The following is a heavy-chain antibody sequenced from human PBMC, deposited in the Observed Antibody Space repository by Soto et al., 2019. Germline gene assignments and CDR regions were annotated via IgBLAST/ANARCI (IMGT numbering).Heavy chain of an antibody. CDR1: GFSFSSYW. J-gene: IGHJ6*02. CDR3: ARGDGGYFYSYGMDV. D-gene: IGHD3-22*01. CDR2: IKQDGSEK. Sequence: EVQLVESGGGLVQPGGSLRLSCAASGFSFSSYWMSWVRQAPGKGLEWVANIKQDGSEKHYVDSVKGRFTISRDNAKNSLYLQMTSLRAEDTAVYYCARGDGGYFYSYGMDVWGQGTTVTVSS. V-gene: IGHV3-7*01.